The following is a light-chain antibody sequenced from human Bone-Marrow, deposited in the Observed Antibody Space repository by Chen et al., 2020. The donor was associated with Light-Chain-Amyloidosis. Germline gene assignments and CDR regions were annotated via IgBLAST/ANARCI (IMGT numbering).Light chain of an antibody. J-gene: IGLJ1*01. CDR1: SSDVGGDNH. CDR2: EVT. CDR3: SSYTITNTLV. V-gene: IGLV2-14*01. Sequence: SALTQPASVSGSPGQSITISCTGTSSDVGGDNHVSWYQQHPDKAPKLMIYEVTNRPSWIPDRFSCSKSDNTASLTISGLQTEDEADYFCSSYTITNTLVFGSGTRVTVL.